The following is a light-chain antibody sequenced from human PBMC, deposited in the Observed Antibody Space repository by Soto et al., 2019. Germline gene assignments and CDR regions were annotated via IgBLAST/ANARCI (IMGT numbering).Light chain of an antibody. CDR2: GAS. CDR1: QSVSSSY. V-gene: IGKV3-20*01. J-gene: IGKJ3*01. CDR3: QQYGSSPLYN. Sequence: EIVLTQSPGTLSLSPGERATLSCRASQSVSSSYLAWYQQKPGQAPRLLIFGASRRATGSPDRFSGSGSGPDFTLTISRLEPEDFAVYYCQQYGSSPLYNFGPGTKVAIK.